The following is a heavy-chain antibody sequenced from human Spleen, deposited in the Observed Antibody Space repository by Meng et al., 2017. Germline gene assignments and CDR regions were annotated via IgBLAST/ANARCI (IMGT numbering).Heavy chain of an antibody. Sequence: SETLSLTCTVSGFAISSGYYWGWIRQPPGKGLEWIGSIYQSGSTYYNPSLKSRVTTSVDTSKNQFSLKLTSVTAADTAVYYCARVWYDSSVYYPYYFDYWGQGTLVTVSS. V-gene: IGHV4-38-2*02. D-gene: IGHD3-22*01. J-gene: IGHJ4*02. CDR1: GFAISSGYY. CDR3: ARVWYDSSVYYPYYFDY. CDR2: IYQSGST.